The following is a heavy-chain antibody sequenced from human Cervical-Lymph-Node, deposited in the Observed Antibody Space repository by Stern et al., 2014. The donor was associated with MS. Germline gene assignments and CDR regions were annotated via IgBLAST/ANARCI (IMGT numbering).Heavy chain of an antibody. CDR1: GYSLRRYG. J-gene: IGHJ6*02. CDR3: AREPKSMDV. Sequence: QVQLVQSGSELKKPGASVKVSCKASGYSLRRYGMNWVRQAPGQGLEWMGWINTDTGTPTYGQGFTGRFVFSLDTSVNTAYLQISSLRAEDTAVYYCAREPKSMDVWGQGTTVTVSS. CDR2: INTDTGTP. V-gene: IGHV7-4-1*02.